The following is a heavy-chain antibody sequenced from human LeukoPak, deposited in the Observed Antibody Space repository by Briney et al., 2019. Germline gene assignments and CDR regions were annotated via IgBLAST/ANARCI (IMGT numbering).Heavy chain of an antibody. CDR3: ARDITVHEGGIDY. Sequence: GRSLRLSCAASGFTFSSYGMHWVRQAPGKGLEWVAVIWYDGSNKYYADSVKGRFTISRDNSKNTLYLQMNSLRAEDTAVYYCARDITVHEGGIDYWGQGTLVTVSS. CDR1: GFTFSSYG. D-gene: IGHD3-3*01. J-gene: IGHJ4*02. V-gene: IGHV3-33*01. CDR2: IWYDGSNK.